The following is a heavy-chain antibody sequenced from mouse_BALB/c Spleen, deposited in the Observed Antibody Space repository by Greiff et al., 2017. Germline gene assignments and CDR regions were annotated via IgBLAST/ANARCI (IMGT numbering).Heavy chain of an antibody. Sequence: VQLKQSGAELVKPGASVKLSCTASGFNIKDTYMHWVKQRPEQGLEWIGRIDPANGNTKYDPKFQGKATITADTSSNTAYLQLSSLTSEDTAVYYCARYDYDGRPYAMDYWGQGTSVTVSA. CDR3: ARYDYDGRPYAMDY. V-gene: IGHV14-3*02. J-gene: IGHJ4*01. D-gene: IGHD2-4*01. CDR1: GFNIKDTY. CDR2: IDPANGNT.